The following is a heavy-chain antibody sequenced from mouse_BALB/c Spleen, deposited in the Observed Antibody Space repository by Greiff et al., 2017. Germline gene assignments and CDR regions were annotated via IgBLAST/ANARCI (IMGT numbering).Heavy chain of an antibody. D-gene: IGHD1-1*01. CDR2: INPSTGYT. V-gene: IGHV1-7*01. J-gene: IGHJ4*01. CDR1: GYTFTSYW. Sequence: VQLQQSGAELAKPGASVKMSCKASGYTFTSYWMHWVKQRPGQGLEWIGYINPSTGYTEYNQKFKDKATLTADKSSSTAYMQLSSLTSEDSAVYYCARDYYGSSYCAMDYWGQGTSVTVSS. CDR3: ARDYYGSSYCAMDY.